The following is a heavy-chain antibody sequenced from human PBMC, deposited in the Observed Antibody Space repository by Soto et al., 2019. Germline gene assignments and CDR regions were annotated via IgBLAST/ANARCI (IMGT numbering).Heavy chain of an antibody. CDR2: INHSGRT. V-gene: IGHV4-34*01. J-gene: IGHJ4*02. Sequence: QVPLQQWGAGLLKPSETLSLTCAVYGGPFSGYYWSWIRQPPGKGLEWIGDINHSGRTSYNPSLKSRVTISIDTSKNQVSLKLCSVTAVDTAVYYCARGRGASYYFDHWGQGTLVTVSS. CDR1: GGPFSGYY. CDR3: ARGRGASYYFDH. D-gene: IGHD1-26*01.